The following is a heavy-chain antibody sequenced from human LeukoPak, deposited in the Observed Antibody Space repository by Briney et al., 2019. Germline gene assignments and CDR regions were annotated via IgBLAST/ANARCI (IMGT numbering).Heavy chain of an antibody. CDR2: ISYDGSNK. J-gene: IGHJ4*02. V-gene: IGHV3-30-3*01. CDR1: GFTFSSYA. CDR3: ARAWFGELFYFDY. Sequence: GGSLRLSWAASGFTFSSYAMHWVRQAPGKGLEWVAVISYDGSNKYYADSVKGRFTISRDNSKNTLYLQKNSLRAEDTAVYYCARAWFGELFYFDYWGQGTLVTVSS. D-gene: IGHD3-10*01.